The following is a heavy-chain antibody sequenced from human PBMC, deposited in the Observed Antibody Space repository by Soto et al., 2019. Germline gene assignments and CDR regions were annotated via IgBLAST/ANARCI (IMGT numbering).Heavy chain of an antibody. V-gene: IGHV4-34*01. CDR3: ARDPNREQRGLDY. CDR1: GVSFSAYH. J-gene: IGHJ4*02. CDR2: INHSGST. D-gene: IGHD6-25*01. Sequence: QVQLQQWGAGLLKPSETLSLTCAVYGVSFSAYHWSWIRQPPGKGLEWIGEINHSGSTNYNPSLKSRVTISVDMSKNQFSLKLSSVTAADTAVYYCARDPNREQRGLDYWGQGTLVTVSS.